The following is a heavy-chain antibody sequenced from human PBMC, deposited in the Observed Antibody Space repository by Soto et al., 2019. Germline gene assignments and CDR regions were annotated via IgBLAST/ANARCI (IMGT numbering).Heavy chain of an antibody. CDR2: ISSSGSTI. J-gene: IGHJ4*02. V-gene: IGHV3-11*01. Sequence: QVQLVESGGGLVKPGGSLRLSCAASGFTFSDYYMSWIRQAPGKGLEWVSYISSSGSTIYYADSVKGRFTIPRDNDKTSLYLEMNSLRAEDTAVYYCARRIRNSRGYLQARCWDWGQGTLVTVSS. CDR3: ARRIRNSRGYLQARCWD. CDR1: GFTFSDYY. D-gene: IGHD3-22*01.